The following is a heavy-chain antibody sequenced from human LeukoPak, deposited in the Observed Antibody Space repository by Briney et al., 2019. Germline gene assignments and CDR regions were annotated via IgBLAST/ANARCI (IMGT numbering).Heavy chain of an antibody. CDR3: ARDLAGPFDY. J-gene: IGHJ4*02. V-gene: IGHV4-59*01. CDR2: INYSGST. Sequence: PSETLSLTCTVSGASISSYYWSWIRQPPGKGLEWIGYINYSGSTNYNPSLKSRVTISVDTSKNQFSLKLSSVTAADTAVYYCARDLAGPFDYWGQGTLVTVSS. CDR1: GASISSYY.